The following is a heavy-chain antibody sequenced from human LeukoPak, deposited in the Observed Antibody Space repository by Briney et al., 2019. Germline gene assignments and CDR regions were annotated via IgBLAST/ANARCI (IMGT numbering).Heavy chain of an antibody. J-gene: IGHJ5*02. Sequence: SETLSLTCAVSGGSISSGGYSWSWIRQPPGKGLEWIGYIYHSGSTYYNPSLKSRVTISVDRSKTQFSLKLSSVTAADTAVYYCARGYMTTVTYGLNWFDPWGQGTLVTVSS. D-gene: IGHD4-17*01. CDR2: IYHSGST. CDR3: ARGYMTTVTYGLNWFDP. CDR1: GGSISSGGYS. V-gene: IGHV4-30-2*01.